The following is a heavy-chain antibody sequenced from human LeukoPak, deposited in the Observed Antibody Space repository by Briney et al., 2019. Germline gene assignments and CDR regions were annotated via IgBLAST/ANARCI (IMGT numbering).Heavy chain of an antibody. CDR1: GGSISSSSYY. J-gene: IGHJ4*02. D-gene: IGHD5-12*01. CDR2: IYYSGSA. V-gene: IGHV4-39*07. CDR3: ARGSGYDEGGNFDY. Sequence: SETLSLTCTVSGGSISSSSYYWGWIRQPPGKGLEWIGSIYYSGSAYYNPSLKSRVTISVDTSKNQFSLKLSSVTAADTAVYYCARGSGYDEGGNFDYWGQGTLVTVSS.